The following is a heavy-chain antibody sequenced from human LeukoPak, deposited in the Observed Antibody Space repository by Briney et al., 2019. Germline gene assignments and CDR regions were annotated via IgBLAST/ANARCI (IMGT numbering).Heavy chain of an antibody. Sequence: GGSLRLSRAASGFTVSNSYMSWVRQAPGKGLEWVSIIYSGGTTYYADSVRGRFTISRDTSKNTLYLQMNSLRAEDTALYYCARGPTAVSAGSWGQGALVADTS. CDR1: GFTVSNSY. CDR2: IYSGGTT. V-gene: IGHV3-53*01. J-gene: IGHJ5*02. CDR3: ARGPTAVSAGS. D-gene: IGHD3-10*01.